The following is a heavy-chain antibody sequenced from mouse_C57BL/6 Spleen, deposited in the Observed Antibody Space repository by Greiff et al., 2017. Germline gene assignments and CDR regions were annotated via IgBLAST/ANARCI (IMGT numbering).Heavy chain of an antibody. J-gene: IGHJ4*01. CDR2: IRNKANGYTT. V-gene: IGHV7-3*01. CDR1: GFTFTDYY. Sequence: EVHLVESGGGLVQPGGSLSLSCAASGFTFTDYYMSWVRQPPGKALEWLGFIRNKANGYTTEYSASVKGRFTISRDNSQSILYLQMNALRAEDSATYYCARSRSRAMDYWGQGTSVTVSS. CDR3: ARSRSRAMDY.